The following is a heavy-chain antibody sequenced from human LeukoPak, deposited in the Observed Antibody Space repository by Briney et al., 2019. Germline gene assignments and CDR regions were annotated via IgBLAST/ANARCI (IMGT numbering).Heavy chain of an antibody. CDR2: IKQDGSEK. CDR1: GFTFSSYW. D-gene: IGHD6-19*01. V-gene: IGHV3-7*01. Sequence: GGSLRLSCAASGFTFSSYWMSWVRQAPGKGLEWVANIKQDGSEKYYVDSVKGRFTISRDNAKNSLYLQMNSLRAEDTAVCYCAGRIAVAGTHDAFDIWGQGTMVTVSS. CDR3: AGRIAVAGTHDAFDI. J-gene: IGHJ3*02.